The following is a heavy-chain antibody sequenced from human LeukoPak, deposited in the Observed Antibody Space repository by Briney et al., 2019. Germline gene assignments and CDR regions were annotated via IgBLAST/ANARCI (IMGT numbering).Heavy chain of an antibody. CDR3: ARTNYDYVWGSYRQTHFDY. CDR1: GGSFSGYY. Sequence: SETLSLTCAVYGGSFSGYYWSWIRQPPRKGLEWIGEINHSGSTNYNPPLKSRVTISVDTSKNQFSLKLSSVTAADTGVYYRARTNYDYVWGSYRQTHFDYWGQGTLVTVSS. J-gene: IGHJ4*02. CDR2: INHSGST. D-gene: IGHD3-16*02. V-gene: IGHV4-34*01.